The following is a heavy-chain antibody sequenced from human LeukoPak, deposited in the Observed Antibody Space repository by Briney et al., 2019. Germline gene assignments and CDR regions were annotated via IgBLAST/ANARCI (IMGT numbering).Heavy chain of an antibody. V-gene: IGHV3-23*01. CDR3: AKGLRYFDWLFGFDY. J-gene: IGHJ4*02. CDR2: ISGSGGST. Sequence: PGGSLRLSCAASGFTFSSYAMSWVRQAPGKGLEWVSAISGSGGSTYYADSVKGWFTISRDNSKNTLYLQMNSLRAEDTAVYYCAKGLRYFDWLFGFDYWGQGTLVTVSS. CDR1: GFTFSSYA. D-gene: IGHD3-9*01.